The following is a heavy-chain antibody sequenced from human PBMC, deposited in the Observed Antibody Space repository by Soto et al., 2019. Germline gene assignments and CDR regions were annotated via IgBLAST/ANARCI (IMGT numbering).Heavy chain of an antibody. D-gene: IGHD5-12*01. V-gene: IGHV1-69*12. CDR3: ATHPMATIRYYYTIDV. CDR2: IIPIFGTA. J-gene: IGHJ6*01. CDR1: GGTFSSYA. Sequence: QVQLVQSGAEVKKPGSSVKVSCKASGGTFSSYAISWVRQAPGQGLEWMGGIIPIFGTANYAQKFQGRVTITADESTSTAYMELSSLRPEDTAVYYCATHPMATIRYYYTIDVWGQGTTVTVAS.